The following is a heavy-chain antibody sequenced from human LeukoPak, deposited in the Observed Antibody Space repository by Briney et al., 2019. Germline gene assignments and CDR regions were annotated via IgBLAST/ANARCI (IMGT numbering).Heavy chain of an antibody. CDR2: IKQDGSEE. Sequence: PGGSLRLSCAASGFTFSSYWMSWVRQAPGKGLEWVANIKQDGSEEVYVDPVKGRFTISRDNAKNSLFLQMRTLRAEDTAVYYCARGPYSSTWSYGMDVWGQGTTVTVSS. CDR1: GFTFSSYW. D-gene: IGHD6-6*01. J-gene: IGHJ6*02. V-gene: IGHV3-7*05. CDR3: ARGPYSSTWSYGMDV.